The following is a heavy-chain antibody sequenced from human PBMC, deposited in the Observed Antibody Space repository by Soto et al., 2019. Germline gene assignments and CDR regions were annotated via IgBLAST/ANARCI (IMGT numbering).Heavy chain of an antibody. CDR1: GFTFSSYA. D-gene: IGHD3-10*01. Sequence: GGSLRLSCAASGFTFSSYAMSWVRQAPGKGLEWVSAISGSGGSTYYADSVKGRFTISRDNSKNTLYLQMNSLRAEDTAVYYCSKLYGSGSYYISSYGMDVWGQGTTVPVSS. J-gene: IGHJ6*02. V-gene: IGHV3-23*01. CDR3: SKLYGSGSYYISSYGMDV. CDR2: ISGSGGST.